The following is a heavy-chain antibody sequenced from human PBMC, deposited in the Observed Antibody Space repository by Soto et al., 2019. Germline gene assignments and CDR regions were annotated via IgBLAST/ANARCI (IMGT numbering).Heavy chain of an antibody. CDR1: GFTFSSYW. CDR2: ITQDGSEK. Sequence: EVQLVESGGGLVQAGGSLRLSCAASGFTFSSYWRSWVREAPGKGLEWVANITQDGSEKYYVDSVKGRFTISRDNAKNTLYQQMNSLSAEDTAVYYCARVRTPFKYYFDYWGQGTLVTVSS. V-gene: IGHV3-7*01. CDR3: ARVRTPFKYYFDY. J-gene: IGHJ4*02.